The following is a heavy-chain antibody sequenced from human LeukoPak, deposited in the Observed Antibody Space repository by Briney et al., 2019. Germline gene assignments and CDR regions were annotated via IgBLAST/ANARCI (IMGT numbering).Heavy chain of an antibody. V-gene: IGHV3-74*01. CDR1: GFTFSSYW. CDR3: ARVAYYYYYYMDV. Sequence: GGSLRLSCAASGFTFSSYWMFWVRQAPGQGLEWVSRINNVGNGASHADSVRGRFTISRDNAKNMLYLQMNSLRAEDTAVYYCARVAYYYYYYMDVRGKGTTVTVSS. J-gene: IGHJ6*03. CDR2: INNVGNGA.